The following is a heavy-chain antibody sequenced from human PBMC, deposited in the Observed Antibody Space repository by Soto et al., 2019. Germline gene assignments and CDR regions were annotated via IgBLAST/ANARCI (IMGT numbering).Heavy chain of an antibody. J-gene: IGHJ4*02. D-gene: IGHD2-21*02. CDR1: GISFSGYT. V-gene: IGHV3-23*01. CDR3: AREPYGDSQYFDY. Sequence: GGSLRLSCVPSGISFSGYTMSWVRQALGRGLEWVASIYGNGGGTFYADSVKGRFTVSRDNSKNTIYLQANSLRAEDTAVYYCAREPYGDSQYFDYWGQGTPVTVSS. CDR2: IYGNGGGT.